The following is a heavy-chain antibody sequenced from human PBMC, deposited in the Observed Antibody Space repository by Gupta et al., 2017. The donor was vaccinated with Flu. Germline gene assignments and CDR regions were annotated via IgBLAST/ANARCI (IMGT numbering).Heavy chain of an antibody. CDR1: IISDNYY. D-gene: IGHD6-19*01. CDR2: FFYGGST. V-gene: IGHV4-39*01. CDR3: ARLRSPFSSGWY. J-gene: IGHJ4*02. Sequence: IISDNYYWGWIRQPPGEGLEWIGNFFYGGSTYYNPSLKSRVTISADTSKNQFSLTLPSVTAADTAVYYCARLRSPFSSGWYWGQGTLVTVSS.